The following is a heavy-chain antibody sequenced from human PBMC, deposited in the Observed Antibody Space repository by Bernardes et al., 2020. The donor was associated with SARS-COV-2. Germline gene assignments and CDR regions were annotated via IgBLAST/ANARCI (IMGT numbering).Heavy chain of an antibody. CDR3: ARGVMIQGVFDY. D-gene: IGHD3-10*01. V-gene: IGHV3-48*03. J-gene: IGHJ4*02. Sequence: VGSLSLSCAVSGLTFSDYEMNWVRQAPGKGLEWVSYISNSGGTRYYADSVKGRFTISRDNAKKSLYLQMNSLRAEDAAIYYCARGVMIQGVFDYWGQGTLVTVSS. CDR1: GLTFSDYE. CDR2: ISNSGGTR.